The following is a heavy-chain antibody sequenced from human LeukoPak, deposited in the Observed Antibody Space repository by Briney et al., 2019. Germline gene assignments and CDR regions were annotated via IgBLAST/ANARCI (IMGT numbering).Heavy chain of an antibody. Sequence: PGGPLRLSCAASGFTFSSYAMSWVRQAPGKGLDWVSAISGSGGSTYYADSVKGRFTISRDNSKNTLYLQMNSLRAEDTAVYYCAKGSSGTAMVAYYFDYWGQGTLVTVSS. CDR3: AKGSSGTAMVAYYFDY. D-gene: IGHD5-18*01. V-gene: IGHV3-23*01. J-gene: IGHJ4*02. CDR2: ISGSGGST. CDR1: GFTFSSYA.